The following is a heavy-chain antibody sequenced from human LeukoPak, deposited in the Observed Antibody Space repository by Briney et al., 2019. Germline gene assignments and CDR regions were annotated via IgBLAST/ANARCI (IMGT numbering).Heavy chain of an antibody. D-gene: IGHD3-9*01. J-gene: IGHJ5*02. Sequence: PSETLSLTCAVTGGSISSGGYSWSWIRQPPGKGLEWIGYIYHSGSTYYNPSLKSRVTISVDRSKNQFSLKLSSVTAADTAVYYCARYDILTSLFDPWGQGTLVTVSS. CDR1: GGSISSGGYS. CDR3: ARYDILTSLFDP. V-gene: IGHV4-30-2*01. CDR2: IYHSGST.